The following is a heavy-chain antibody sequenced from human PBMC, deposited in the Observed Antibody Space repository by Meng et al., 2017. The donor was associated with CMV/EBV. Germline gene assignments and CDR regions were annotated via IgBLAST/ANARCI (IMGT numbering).Heavy chain of an antibody. CDR3: ARQHNSSSWIINWFDP. Sequence: QVQCGQSGAEVKKPGASGKVSCKASGYTFTGYYMHWVRQAPGQGLEWMGWINPNSGGTNYAQKFQGRVTMTRDTSISTAYMELSRLRSDDTAVYYCARQHNSSSWIINWFDPWGQGTLVTVSS. D-gene: IGHD6-13*01. CDR1: GYTFTGYY. CDR2: INPNSGGT. V-gene: IGHV1-2*02. J-gene: IGHJ5*02.